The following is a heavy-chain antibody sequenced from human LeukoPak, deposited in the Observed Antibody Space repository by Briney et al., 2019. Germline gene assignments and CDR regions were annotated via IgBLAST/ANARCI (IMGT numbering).Heavy chain of an antibody. V-gene: IGHV3-53*01. CDR2: IYFGGTT. CDR3: ARGDGVYVY. Sequence: GGSLRLSCAASGFTFSIAWMSWVRQAPGQGLEWVSVIYFGGTTYYADSVKGRFTISRDNSKNTVYLQMNSLRVEDTAVYYCARGDGVYVYWGQGTLVTVSS. J-gene: IGHJ4*02. CDR1: GFTFSIAW. D-gene: IGHD5/OR15-5a*01.